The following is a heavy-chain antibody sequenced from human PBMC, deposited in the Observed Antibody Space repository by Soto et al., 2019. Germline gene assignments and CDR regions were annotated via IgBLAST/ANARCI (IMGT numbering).Heavy chain of an antibody. J-gene: IGHJ4*02. CDR3: ARDQTGITTAGGGRIDH. CDR1: GFTFSTHA. D-gene: IGHD6-13*01. Sequence: QVQLVESGGGVVQPGRSLRLSCAASGFTFSTHAMHWVRQAPGKGLECVAIVSFDGSNKYYADSVKGRFTISRDNSKNPLYLQKSRLTPEDTAFYYCARDQTGITTAGGGRIDHWGQGTLVTVSS. V-gene: IGHV3-30-3*01. CDR2: VSFDGSNK.